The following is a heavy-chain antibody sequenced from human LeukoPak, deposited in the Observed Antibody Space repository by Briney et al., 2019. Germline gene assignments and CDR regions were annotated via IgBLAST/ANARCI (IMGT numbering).Heavy chain of an antibody. CDR1: GFTFSSHA. V-gene: IGHV3-23*01. Sequence: GGSLRLSCAASGFTFSSHALSWVRQAPGKGLERVSGISGSGGSTYYADSVKGRFTISRDNSKNTLNLQMNSLRAEDTAVYHCAKNYDFWSGSGLDWGQGTLVTVSS. CDR3: AKNYDFWSGSGLD. D-gene: IGHD3-3*01. J-gene: IGHJ4*02. CDR2: ISGSGGST.